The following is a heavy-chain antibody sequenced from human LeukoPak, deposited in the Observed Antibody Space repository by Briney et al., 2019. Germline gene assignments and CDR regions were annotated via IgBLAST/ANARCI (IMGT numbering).Heavy chain of an antibody. CDR3: ARVTSITTDY. Sequence: ASVKVSCKASGYTFTSYGISWVRQAPGQGLEWMGWIYPDSGGTNYAQKFQGRVTMTRDTSITTAYMELTGLTSDDTAVYYCARVTSITTDYWGQGTLVTVSS. V-gene: IGHV1-2*02. D-gene: IGHD2-21*02. CDR1: GYTFTSYG. J-gene: IGHJ4*02. CDR2: IYPDSGGT.